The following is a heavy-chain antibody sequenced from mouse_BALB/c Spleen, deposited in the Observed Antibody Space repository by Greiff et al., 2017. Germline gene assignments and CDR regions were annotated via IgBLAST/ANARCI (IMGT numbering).Heavy chain of an antibody. CDR1: GFTFSSYA. CDR2: ISSGGSYT. Sequence: EVKLEESGGGLVKPGGSLKLSCAASGFTFSSYAMSWVRQSPEKRLEWVAEISSGGSYTYYPDTVTGRFTISRDNAKNTLYLEMSSLRSEDTAMYYCAREDLRYGSSYWYFDVWGAGTTVTVSS. J-gene: IGHJ1*01. D-gene: IGHD1-1*01. CDR3: AREDLRYGSSYWYFDV. V-gene: IGHV5-9-4*01.